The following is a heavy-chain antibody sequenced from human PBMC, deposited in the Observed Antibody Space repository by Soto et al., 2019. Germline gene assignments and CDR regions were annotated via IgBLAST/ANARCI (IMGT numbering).Heavy chain of an antibody. D-gene: IGHD3-22*01. V-gene: IGHV4-4*02. CDR2: ILHTGHT. CDR1: VDSFTSSNW. Sequence: QVQLQESGPGLVKPSGTLSLTCAVSVDSFTSSNWWTWVRQPPGKGLEWIGDILHTGHTDYSPSLKSRVTISVDTSNRQFSLSLTSVTAADTAVYYCARSPRRVDGKWFLDYWGQGTLVTVSS. J-gene: IGHJ4*02. CDR3: ARSPRRVDGKWFLDY.